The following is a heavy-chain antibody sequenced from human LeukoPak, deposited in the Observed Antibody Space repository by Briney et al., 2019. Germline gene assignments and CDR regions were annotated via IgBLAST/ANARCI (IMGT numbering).Heavy chain of an antibody. V-gene: IGHV4-4*07. J-gene: IGHJ3*02. Sequence: PSETLSLTCTVSGGSISSYCWSWIRQPAGKGLEGIGRIHTSGSTNYNPSLKSRVTMSVDTSKNQFSLKLSSVTAADTAVYYCASVGYCSGGNCYPYAFDIWGQGTMVTVSS. D-gene: IGHD2-15*01. CDR2: IHTSGST. CDR1: GGSISSYC. CDR3: ASVGYCSGGNCYPYAFDI.